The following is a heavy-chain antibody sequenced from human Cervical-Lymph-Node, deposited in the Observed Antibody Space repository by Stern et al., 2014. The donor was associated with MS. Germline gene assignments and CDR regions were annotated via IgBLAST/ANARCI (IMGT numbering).Heavy chain of an antibody. CDR3: AALGFGYHALEH. V-gene: IGHV1-24*01. CDR1: GNSLAAFP. J-gene: IGHJ6*02. Sequence: QDQLVQSGAEVKKPGASVKVSCKVAGNSLAAFPIHWVRQAPGKGLEWMGGFDPENGEMIYAQKFQGRVSLTEDTSADAAYMELNSLRSDDTAAYYCAALGFGYHALEHWGQGTTVTVSS. D-gene: IGHD1/OR15-1a*01. CDR2: FDPENGEM.